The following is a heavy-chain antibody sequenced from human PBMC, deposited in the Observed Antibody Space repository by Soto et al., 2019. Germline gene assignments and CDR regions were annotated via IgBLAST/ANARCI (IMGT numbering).Heavy chain of an antibody. Sequence: SVKVSCKASGGTFSSYAISWVRQAPGQGLEWMGGIIPIFGTANYAQKFQGRVTITADESTSTAYMELSSLRPEDTAVYYCARDGGYSSSWYSDTDYWGQGTLVTVSS. V-gene: IGHV1-69*13. J-gene: IGHJ4*02. CDR3: ARDGGYSSSWYSDTDY. CDR2: IIPIFGTA. D-gene: IGHD6-13*01. CDR1: GGTFSSYA.